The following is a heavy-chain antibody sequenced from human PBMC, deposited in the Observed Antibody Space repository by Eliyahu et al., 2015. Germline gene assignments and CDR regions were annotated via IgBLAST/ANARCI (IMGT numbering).Heavy chain of an antibody. Sequence: EVQLVESGGGLVQPGRSLRLXCTAXGXTXGDYAMXWVRQAPGKGXEXVGFIRSKAYGGTTEYAASVKGRFTISRDDSKSIAYLQMNSLKTEDTAVYYCTRVGFVGENDFDYWGQGTLVTVSS. J-gene: IGHJ4*02. CDR3: TRVGFVGENDFDY. CDR2: IRSKAYGGTT. CDR1: GXTXGDYA. D-gene: IGHD3-10*01. V-gene: IGHV3-49*04.